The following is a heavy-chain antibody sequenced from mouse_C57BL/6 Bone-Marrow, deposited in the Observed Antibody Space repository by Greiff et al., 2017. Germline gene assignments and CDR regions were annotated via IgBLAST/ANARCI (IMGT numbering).Heavy chain of an antibody. CDR1: GYTFTDYY. CDR2: INPYNGGT. J-gene: IGHJ2*01. CDR3: ARWFITTVVDY. Sequence: VQLQQSGPVLVKPGASVKMSCKASGYTFTDYYMNWVKQSHGKSLEWIGVINPYNGGTSYNQKFKGKATLTVDKSSSTAYMELNSLTSEDSAVYYCARWFITTVVDYWGQGTTLTVSS. V-gene: IGHV1-19*01. D-gene: IGHD1-1*01.